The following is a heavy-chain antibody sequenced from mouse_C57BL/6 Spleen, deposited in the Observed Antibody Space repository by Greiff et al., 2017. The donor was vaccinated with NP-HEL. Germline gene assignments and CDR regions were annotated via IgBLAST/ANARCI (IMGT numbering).Heavy chain of an antibody. Sequence: EVQLQQSGPELVKPGASVKISCKASGYSFTGYYMNWVKQSPEKSLEWIGEINPSTGGTTYNQKFKAKATLTVDKSSSTAYMQLKSLTSEDSAVYYCARSYYGSAMDYWGQGTSVTVSS. CDR3: ARSYYGSAMDY. CDR1: GYSFTGYY. J-gene: IGHJ4*01. CDR2: INPSTGGT. V-gene: IGHV1-42*01. D-gene: IGHD1-1*01.